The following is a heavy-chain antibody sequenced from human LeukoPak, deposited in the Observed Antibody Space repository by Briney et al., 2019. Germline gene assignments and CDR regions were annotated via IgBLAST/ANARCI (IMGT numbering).Heavy chain of an antibody. CDR1: GGTFSSYA. J-gene: IGHJ4*02. CDR2: IIPIFGIA. Sequence: ASVKVSCKASGGTFSSYAISWVRQAAGQGLEWMGRIIPIFGIANYAQKFQGRVTITADKSTSTAYMELSSLRSEDTAVYYCARGFGGSYYADYWGQGTLVTVSS. D-gene: IGHD1-26*01. V-gene: IGHV1-69*04. CDR3: ARGFGGSYYADY.